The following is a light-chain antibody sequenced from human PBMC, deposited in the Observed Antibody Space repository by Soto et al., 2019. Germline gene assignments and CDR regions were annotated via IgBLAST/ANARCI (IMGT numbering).Light chain of an antibody. V-gene: IGKV3D-15*01. CDR3: QHYNNWPPYA. CDR2: GAS. Sequence: EIVMTQSPATLSVSPGERATLSCRASQSVSSNLAWYQQKPGQAPRLLIYGASTRTTATPARFSGSGSGTEFTLTISSLQSEDFAVYYCQHYNNWPPYAFGQGTKLEIK. CDR1: QSVSSN. J-gene: IGKJ2*01.